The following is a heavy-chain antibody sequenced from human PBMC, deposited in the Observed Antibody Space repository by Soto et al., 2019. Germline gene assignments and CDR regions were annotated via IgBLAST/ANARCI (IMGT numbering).Heavy chain of an antibody. J-gene: IGHJ4*02. CDR2: ISGSGGST. Sequence: GGSLRLSCAASGFTFSSYAMSWVRQAPGKGLEWVSAISGSGGSTYYADSVKGRFTISRDNSKNTLYLQMNSLRAEDTAVYYCAKYSVQYSSSKNQFDYWGQGTLVTVSS. CDR3: AKYSVQYSSSKNQFDY. D-gene: IGHD6-13*01. V-gene: IGHV3-23*01. CDR1: GFTFSSYA.